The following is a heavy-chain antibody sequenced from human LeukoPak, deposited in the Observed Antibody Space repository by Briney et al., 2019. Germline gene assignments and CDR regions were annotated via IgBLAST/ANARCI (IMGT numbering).Heavy chain of an antibody. CDR2: ISSSSYT. CDR3: ARSGNPIYYYYYGMDV. Sequence: GGSLRLSCAASGFTFSDYYMSWIRQAPGKGLEWVSYISSSSYTNYADSVKGRFTISRDNAKNSLYLQMNSLRAEDTAVYYCARSGNPIYYYYYGMDVWGQGTTVTVSS. J-gene: IGHJ6*02. D-gene: IGHD5-12*01. V-gene: IGHV3-11*03. CDR1: GFTFSDYY.